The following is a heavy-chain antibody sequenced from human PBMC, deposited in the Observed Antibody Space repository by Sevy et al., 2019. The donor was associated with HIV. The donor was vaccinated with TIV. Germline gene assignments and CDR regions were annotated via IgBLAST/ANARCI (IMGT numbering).Heavy chain of an antibody. D-gene: IGHD5-18*01. V-gene: IGHV3-21*01. CDR3: ARDRDTAMTDYYYYYGMDV. Sequence: GGSPRLSCAASGFTFSSYSMNWVRQAPGKGLEWVSSISSSSSYIYYADSVKGRFTISRDNAKNSLYLQMNSLRAEDTAVYYCARDRDTAMTDYYYYYGMDVWGQGTTVTVSS. CDR2: ISSSSSYI. CDR1: GFTFSSYS. J-gene: IGHJ6*02.